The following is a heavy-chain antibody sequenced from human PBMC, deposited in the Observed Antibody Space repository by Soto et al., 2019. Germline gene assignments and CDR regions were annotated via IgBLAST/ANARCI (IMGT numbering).Heavy chain of an antibody. D-gene: IGHD6-13*01. Sequence: PGGSLRLSCAASGFTFSGYGMHGVRQGPGKGLEWVAVISYDGSKKYYADSVKGRFNISRDNSKNTLYLQMNSMRAEDTAVYYCAKDLAGHYGMDVWGEGSKVTVSS. CDR2: ISYDGSKK. CDR1: GFTFSGYG. V-gene: IGHV3-30*18. J-gene: IGHJ6*04. CDR3: AKDLAGHYGMDV.